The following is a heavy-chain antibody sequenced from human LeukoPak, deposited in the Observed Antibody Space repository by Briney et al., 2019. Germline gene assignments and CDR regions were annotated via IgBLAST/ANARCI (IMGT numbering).Heavy chain of an antibody. J-gene: IGHJ4*02. CDR1: GFTFSSYA. CDR3: ARDPTRTYSSSWGYFDY. V-gene: IGHV3-30*04. D-gene: IGHD6-6*01. Sequence: PGGSLRLSCAASGFTFSSYAMHWVRQAPGKGLEWVAVISYDGSNKYYADSVKGRFTISRDNSKNTLYLQMNSLRAEDTAVYYCARDPTRTYSSSWGYFDYWGQGTLVTVSS. CDR2: ISYDGSNK.